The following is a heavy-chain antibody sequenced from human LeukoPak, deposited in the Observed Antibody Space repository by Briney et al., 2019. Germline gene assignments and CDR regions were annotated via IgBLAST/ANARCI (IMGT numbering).Heavy chain of an antibody. CDR2: IYWNGDK. CDR3: AHSGGPRAPPYGSGSYYNTKHYYYGMDV. Sequence: AGPTLVKPTQTLTLTCTFSGFSLSTSGVGVGWIRQPPGKALEWLALIYWNGDKRYSPSLKSRLTITKDTSKNQVVLTMTNMDPVDTATYYCAHSGGPRAPPYGSGSYYNTKHYYYGMDVWGQGTTVTVSS. V-gene: IGHV2-5*01. CDR1: GFSLSTSGVG. J-gene: IGHJ6*02. D-gene: IGHD3-10*01.